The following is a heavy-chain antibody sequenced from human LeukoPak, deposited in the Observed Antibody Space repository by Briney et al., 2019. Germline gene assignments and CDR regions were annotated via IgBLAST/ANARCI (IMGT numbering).Heavy chain of an antibody. CDR1: GGSISSGDYY. D-gene: IGHD4-11*01. CDR2: IYYSGST. CDR3: ARAMTTVTTLDWFDP. J-gene: IGHJ5*02. V-gene: IGHV4-30-4*08. Sequence: SQTLSLTCTVSGGSISSGDYYWSWIRQPPGKGLEWIGYIYYSGSTYYNPSLKSRVTISVDTSKNQFSLKLSSVTAADTAVYYCARAMTTVTTLDWFDPWGQGTLVTVSS.